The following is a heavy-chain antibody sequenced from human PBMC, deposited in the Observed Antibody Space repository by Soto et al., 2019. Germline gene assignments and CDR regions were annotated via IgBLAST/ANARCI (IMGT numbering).Heavy chain of an antibody. CDR1: ADYIHVGGCY. V-gene: IGHV4-30-4*01. Sequence: SETLSLTCSVSADYIHVGGCYWTWIPQRPGKGLEWMGYIYYTGKTYYNPSLESRLTMSVDRSKNQFSLRLTSVTAADTAVYLCGRDLTSNANCIDPWGQGTLVTVSS. D-gene: IGHD2-2*01. CDR3: GRDLTSNANCIDP. CDR2: IYYTGKT. J-gene: IGHJ5*02.